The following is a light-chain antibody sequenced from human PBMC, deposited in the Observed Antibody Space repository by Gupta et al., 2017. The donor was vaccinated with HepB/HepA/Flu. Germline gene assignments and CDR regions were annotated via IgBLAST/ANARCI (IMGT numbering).Light chain of an antibody. J-gene: IGLJ1*01. CDR1: SSNIGSDN. Sequence: QSVLTQPPSASGTPGQRVTISCSGSSSNIGSDNVYLYQQLPGTAPQLLIYNNYQRPSGVPDRFSGSKSGTSASLAISWLRSEDEGDYYCVGWDASLSAYVFGTGTKVTVL. V-gene: IGLV1-47*02. CDR2: NNY. CDR3: VGWDASLSAYV.